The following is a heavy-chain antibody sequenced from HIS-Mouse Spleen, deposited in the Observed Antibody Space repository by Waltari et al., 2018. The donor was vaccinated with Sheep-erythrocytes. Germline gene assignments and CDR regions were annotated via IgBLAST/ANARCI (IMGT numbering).Heavy chain of an antibody. CDR3: ARESLYYDFWSGYNYYYYYGMDV. CDR1: GFTFSSYW. V-gene: IGHV3-7*01. J-gene: IGHJ6*02. CDR2: IKQDGSEK. Sequence: EVQLVESGGGLVQPGGSLRLSCAASGFTFSSYWMSWVRQAPGKGLEWVANIKQDGSEKYYVDSVKGRFTISRDNAKNSLYLQMNSLRAEDTAVYYCARESLYYDFWSGYNYYYYYGMDVWGQGTTVTVSS. D-gene: IGHD3-3*01.